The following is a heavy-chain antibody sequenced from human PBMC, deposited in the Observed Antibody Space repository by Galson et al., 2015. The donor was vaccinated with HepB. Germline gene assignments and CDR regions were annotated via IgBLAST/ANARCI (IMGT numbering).Heavy chain of an antibody. Sequence: SLRLSCAASGFTFRSSGMHWVRQVPGKGLEWVAVISFDGNNKYYADSVKGRFTISRDNSKKALYLQMNSLRTEDTALYYCAKSRAVRFLDWRTDFDSWGQGTLVTVSS. J-gene: IGHJ4*02. CDR1: GFTFRSSG. V-gene: IGHV3-30*18. D-gene: IGHD3/OR15-3a*01. CDR2: ISFDGNNK. CDR3: AKSRAVRFLDWRTDFDS.